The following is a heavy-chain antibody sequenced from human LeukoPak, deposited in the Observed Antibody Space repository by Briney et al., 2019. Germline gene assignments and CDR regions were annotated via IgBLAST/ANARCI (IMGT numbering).Heavy chain of an antibody. CDR2: IYGGGDT. D-gene: IGHD6-6*01. Sequence: GGSLRLSCVVSGFSVSNDYMSWVRQAPGKGLEWVSVIYGGGDTYYADSVRGRFTISRDNFENTLFLQMDSLKAEDTAVYYCTRLLPSSHHFFDFWGQGALVTVSS. J-gene: IGHJ4*02. CDR1: GFSVSNDY. V-gene: IGHV3-53*01. CDR3: TRLLPSSHHFFDF.